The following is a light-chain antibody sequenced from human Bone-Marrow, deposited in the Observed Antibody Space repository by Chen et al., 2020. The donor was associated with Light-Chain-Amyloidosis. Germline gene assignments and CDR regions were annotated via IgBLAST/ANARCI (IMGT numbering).Light chain of an antibody. CDR1: QTISSNY. Sequence: EIVFTQSPGTLSFSPGEGANLSCRASQTISSNYLTWYQQKFGQAPRLLIYGSSSRATGIPDRDTGSGSGRYCTLTINRREPEDFGRCYRQQYGTSALTFGGGTKVEI. CDR2: GSS. CDR3: QQYGTSALT. V-gene: IGKV3-20*01. J-gene: IGKJ4*01.